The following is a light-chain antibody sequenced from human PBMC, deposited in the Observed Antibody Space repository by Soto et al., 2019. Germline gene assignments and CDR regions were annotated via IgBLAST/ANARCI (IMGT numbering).Light chain of an antibody. CDR2: AAS. J-gene: IGKJ1*01. Sequence: AIQMTQAPSSLSASVGDRVTITCRASQGIRNDLGWYQQKPGKAPKLLIYAASTLQSGVPSRFSGSGSGKDFTLTISSLQPEDFAIYYCLQDYNYPRTFGQGTKVDIK. CDR3: LQDYNYPRT. V-gene: IGKV1-6*01. CDR1: QGIRND.